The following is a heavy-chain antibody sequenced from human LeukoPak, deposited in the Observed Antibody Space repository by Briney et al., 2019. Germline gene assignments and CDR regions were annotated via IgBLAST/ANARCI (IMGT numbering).Heavy chain of an antibody. CDR3: AKAMGTTNIGS. Sequence: GRSLRFSCAAPGLTFSSYCMHWDRQAPGKGLEWVALIGYDGTNEYYADSVKGRFSTSRDNAKNTLYLQMNSLRAEDTAVYYCAKAMGTTNIGSWGQGALVTVSS. V-gene: IGHV3-33*03. CDR2: IGYDGTNE. J-gene: IGHJ5*02. D-gene: IGHD5-24*01. CDR1: GLTFSSYC.